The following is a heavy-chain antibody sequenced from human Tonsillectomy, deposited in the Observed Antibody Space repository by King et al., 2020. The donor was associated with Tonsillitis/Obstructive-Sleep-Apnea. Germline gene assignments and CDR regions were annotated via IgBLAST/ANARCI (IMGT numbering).Heavy chain of an antibody. Sequence: VQLQQWGAGLLKPSETLTLTCAVYGGSFSGYYWSWIHQPRGKGLEWSGEINQSGSTNYNPSLKSRVTISVDTSKNQFSLKLRSVTAADTAVYYCARSSWNYGYYYYMDVWGKGTTVTVSS. J-gene: IGHJ6*03. V-gene: IGHV4-34*01. CDR2: INQSGST. CDR1: GGSFSGYY. D-gene: IGHD1-7*01. CDR3: ARSSWNYGYYYYMDV.